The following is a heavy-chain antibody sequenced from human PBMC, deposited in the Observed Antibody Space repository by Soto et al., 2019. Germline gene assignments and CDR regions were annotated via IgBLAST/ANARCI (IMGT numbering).Heavy chain of an antibody. V-gene: IGHV3-74*01. CDR3: AKRGVDTFGLSY. CDR2: INTDGSST. D-gene: IGHD3-10*01. J-gene: IGHJ4*02. Sequence: EVQLVESGGGLVQPGGSLRLSCAVSGFTFSSFSMHWVRQAPGEGLVWVSRINTDGSSTSYADSVKGRFNISRDNAKNTLDQKMNSLRVEDTAMYYCAKRGVDTFGLSYWGQGTLVTVSS. CDR1: GFTFSSFS.